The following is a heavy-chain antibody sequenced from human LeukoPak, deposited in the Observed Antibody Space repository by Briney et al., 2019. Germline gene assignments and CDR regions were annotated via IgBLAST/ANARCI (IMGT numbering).Heavy chain of an antibody. Sequence: GGSLRLSCAASGFTFDDFTMHWVRQAPGKGRVWVPRINSDGINTSYADSVKGRFTISRDNAKNTLNLQMNSLRAEDTAVYYCARDSSSSSSYFDYWGQGTLVTVSS. CDR2: INSDGINT. J-gene: IGHJ4*02. V-gene: IGHV3-74*01. D-gene: IGHD6-13*01. CDR3: ARDSSSSSSYFDY. CDR1: GFTFDDFT.